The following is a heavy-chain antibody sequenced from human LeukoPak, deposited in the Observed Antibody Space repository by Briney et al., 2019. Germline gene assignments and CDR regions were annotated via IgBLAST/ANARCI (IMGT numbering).Heavy chain of an antibody. CDR1: GGSISSGSYY. CDR3: ARGVEEQWVVPNYFYYMHV. CDR2: IYTSGST. D-gene: IGHD6-19*01. V-gene: IGHV4-61*02. J-gene: IGHJ6*03. Sequence: PSETLCLSCTVSGGSISSGSYYWSWIRQPAGKGLEWIGRIYTSGSTNYNPSLKSRVTISVDTSKNQFSLKLSSVTAADTAVYYWARGVEEQWVVPNYFYYMHVWGKGTADTVSS.